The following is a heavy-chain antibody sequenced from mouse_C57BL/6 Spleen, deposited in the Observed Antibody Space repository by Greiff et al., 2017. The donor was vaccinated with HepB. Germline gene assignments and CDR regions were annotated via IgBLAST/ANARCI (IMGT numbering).Heavy chain of an antibody. Sequence: QVHVKQPGAELVKPGASVKVSCKASGYTFTSYWMHWVKQRPGQGLEWIGRIHPSDSDTNYNQKFKGKATLTVDKSSSTAYMQLSSLTSEDSAVYYCAMGVPYYAMDYWGQGTSVTVSS. J-gene: IGHJ4*01. V-gene: IGHV1-74*01. CDR1: GYTFTSYW. CDR2: IHPSDSDT. CDR3: AMGVPYYAMDY.